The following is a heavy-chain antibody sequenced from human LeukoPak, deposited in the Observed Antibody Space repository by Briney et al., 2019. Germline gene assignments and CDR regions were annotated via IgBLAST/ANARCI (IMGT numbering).Heavy chain of an antibody. Sequence: KPSETLSLTCTVSGGSISSYYWNWIRQPPGKGLEWIGYIYYSGSTNYNPSLKSRVTISVDTSKNQFSLKLSSVTAADTAVYYCARHWLPYGMDVWGQGTTVTVSS. D-gene: IGHD5-12*01. CDR2: IYYSGST. CDR1: GGSISSYY. J-gene: IGHJ6*02. CDR3: ARHWLPYGMDV. V-gene: IGHV4-59*08.